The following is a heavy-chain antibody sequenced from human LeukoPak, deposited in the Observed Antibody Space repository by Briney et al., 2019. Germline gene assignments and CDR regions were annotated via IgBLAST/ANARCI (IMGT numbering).Heavy chain of an antibody. CDR3: ARRSRTMVRGVIILRGNWFDP. V-gene: IGHV4-39*07. CDR1: GGSISSSSYY. Sequence: SETLSLTCTVSGGSISSSSYYWSWIRQPPGKGLEWIGEINHSGSTNYNPSLKSRVTISVDTSKNQFSLKLSSVTAADTAVYYCARRSRTMVRGVIILRGNWFDPWGQGTLVTVSS. CDR2: INHSGST. D-gene: IGHD3-10*01. J-gene: IGHJ5*02.